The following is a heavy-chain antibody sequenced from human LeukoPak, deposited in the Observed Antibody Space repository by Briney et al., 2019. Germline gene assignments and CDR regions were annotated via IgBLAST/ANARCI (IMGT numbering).Heavy chain of an antibody. D-gene: IGHD5-18*01. V-gene: IGHV4-4*07. CDR1: GGSISSYY. Sequence: SETLSLTCTVSGGSISSYYWSWIRQPAGKGLEWIGRIYTSGSTNYNPSLKSRVTMSVDTSKNQFSLKLSSVTAADTAVYYCARVRGGYSYGSWAFDIWGQGTMVTVSS. J-gene: IGHJ3*02. CDR3: ARVRGGYSYGSWAFDI. CDR2: IYTSGST.